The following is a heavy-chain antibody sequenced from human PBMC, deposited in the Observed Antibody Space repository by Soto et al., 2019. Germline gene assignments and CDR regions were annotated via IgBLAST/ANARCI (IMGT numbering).Heavy chain of an antibody. CDR1: GFTFSTYG. D-gene: IGHD2-15*01. V-gene: IGHV3-33*01. CDR3: ARLYCSASSCYSVGGFHI. CDR2: VWFDGSDK. Sequence: QVQLVESGGGVVQPGRSLRLSCAASGFTFSTYGMHWVRQAPGKGLEWVALVWFDGSDKYSSDSVKGRFTISRDNSKNTLYLQMNSLRAEDTAVYYCARLYCSASSCYSVGGFHIWGQGTMVTVSS. J-gene: IGHJ3*02.